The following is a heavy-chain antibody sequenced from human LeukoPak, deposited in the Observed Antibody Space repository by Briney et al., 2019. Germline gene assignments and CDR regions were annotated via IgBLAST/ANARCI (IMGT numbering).Heavy chain of an antibody. J-gene: IGHJ4*02. V-gene: IGHV3-66*01. Sequence: GGSLRLSCAASGFTVSSNYMSWVRQAPGKGLEWVSVIYSGGSTYYADSVKGRFTISRDNSKNTLYLQMNSLRAEDTAVYYCARGSGYYDSSGYYGYWGQGTLVTVSS. CDR3: ARGSGYYDSSGYYGY. D-gene: IGHD3-22*01. CDR1: GFTVSSNY. CDR2: IYSGGST.